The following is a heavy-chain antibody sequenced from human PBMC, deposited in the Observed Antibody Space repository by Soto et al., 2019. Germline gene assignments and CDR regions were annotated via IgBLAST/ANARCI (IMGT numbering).Heavy chain of an antibody. CDR3: VRDTWGVTVADTDDYYYGMDV. V-gene: IGHV1-69*01. Sequence: EQSGAEVKRPGSSVKVSCEASGGTFSNYAISWVRQAPGQGLEWMGGILPLSGTGNYPQKFQGRVTITADESSSTIYLELRSLRPEDAAVYYCVRDTWGVTVADTDDYYYGMDVWGQGTTVIVSS. D-gene: IGHD4-17*01. J-gene: IGHJ6*02. CDR1: GGTFSNYA. CDR2: ILPLSGTG.